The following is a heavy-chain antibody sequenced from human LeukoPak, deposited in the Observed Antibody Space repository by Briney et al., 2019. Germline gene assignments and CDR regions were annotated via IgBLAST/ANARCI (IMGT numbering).Heavy chain of an antibody. CDR1: GGTFSSYA. V-gene: IGHV1-69*05. CDR3: ARDGDLLPNSDAFDI. J-gene: IGHJ3*02. Sequence: SVKVSCKASGGTFSSYAISWVRQAPGQGLEWMGGIIPIFGTANYAQKFQGRVTITTDESTSTAYMELSSLRSEDTAVYYCARDGDLLPNSDAFDIWGQGTMVTVSS. D-gene: IGHD3-10*01. CDR2: IIPIFGTA.